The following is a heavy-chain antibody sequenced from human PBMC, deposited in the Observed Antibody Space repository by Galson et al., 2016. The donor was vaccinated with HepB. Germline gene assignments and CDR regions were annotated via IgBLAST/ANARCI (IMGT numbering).Heavy chain of an antibody. CDR3: LRALREAVDQPEHDYYYYYYHLDV. V-gene: IGHV1-69*13. D-gene: IGHD6-19*01. Sequence: SVKVSCKASGGTFSAFAINWVRQAPGQGLEWMGGIVPMFHKPDYAQKFKGRVTITADDSASTGYMEVNSLRSEDTAMYYCLRALREAVDQPEHDYYYYYYHLDVWGQGTAVTVSS. J-gene: IGHJ6*03. CDR1: GGTFSAFA. CDR2: IVPMFHKP.